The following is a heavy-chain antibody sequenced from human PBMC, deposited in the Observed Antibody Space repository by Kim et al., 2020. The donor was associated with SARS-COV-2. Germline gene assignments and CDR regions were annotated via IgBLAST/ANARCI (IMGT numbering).Heavy chain of an antibody. CDR2: ISGSGGST. CDR1: GFTFSSYA. D-gene: IGHD3-10*01. J-gene: IGHJ3*02. Sequence: GGSLRLSCAASGFTFSSYAMSWVRQAPGKGLEWVSAISGSGGSTYYADSVKGRFTISRDNSKNTLYLQMNSLRAEDTAVYYCAKVPVLLWFGELNHDAFDIWGQGTMVTVSS. CDR3: AKVPVLLWFGELNHDAFDI. V-gene: IGHV3-23*01.